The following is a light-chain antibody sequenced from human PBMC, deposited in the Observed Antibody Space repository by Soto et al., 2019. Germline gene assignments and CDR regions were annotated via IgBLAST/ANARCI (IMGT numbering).Light chain of an antibody. CDR3: CSYGGSYTVWE. J-gene: IGLJ3*02. Sequence: QSVLTQPRSVSGSPGQSVTISCTGTRSDVGGYNYVSWYQQHPDKAPKLMIYDVSERPSGVPHRFSGSKSGNTASLTISGLQAEDEADYYCCSYGGSYTVWEFGGGTKLTVL. CDR1: RSDVGGYNY. CDR2: DVS. V-gene: IGLV2-11*01.